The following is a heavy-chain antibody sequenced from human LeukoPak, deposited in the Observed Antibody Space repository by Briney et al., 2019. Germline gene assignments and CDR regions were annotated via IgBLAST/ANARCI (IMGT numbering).Heavy chain of an antibody. Sequence: ASVKVSCKASGYTLTSYGISWVRQAPGQGLEWMGWISAYNGNTNYAQKLQGRVTMTTDTSTSTAYMELRSLTSDDTAVYYCARDGFYPDSSAYYSHFDFWGQGTLVTVSS. D-gene: IGHD3-22*01. CDR2: ISAYNGNT. CDR3: ARDGFYPDSSAYYSHFDF. CDR1: GYTLTSYG. J-gene: IGHJ4*02. V-gene: IGHV1-18*01.